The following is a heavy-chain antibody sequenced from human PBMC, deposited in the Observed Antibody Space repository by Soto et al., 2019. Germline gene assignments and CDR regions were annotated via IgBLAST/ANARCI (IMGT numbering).Heavy chain of an antibody. CDR3: TRQGKEYYYDSSGYYFDY. CDR2: IYYSGST. D-gene: IGHD3-22*01. CDR1: GGSISSSSYY. V-gene: IGHV4-39*01. Sequence: SETLSLTCTVSGGSISSSSYYWGWIRQPPGKGLEWIGSIYYSGSTYYNPSLKSRVTISVDTSKNQFSLKLSSVTAADTAVYYCTRQGKEYYYDSSGYYFDYWGQGTLVTVSS. J-gene: IGHJ4*02.